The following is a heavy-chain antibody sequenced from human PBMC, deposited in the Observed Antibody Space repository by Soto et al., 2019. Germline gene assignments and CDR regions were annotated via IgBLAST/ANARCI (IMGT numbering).Heavy chain of an antibody. CDR3: ARGFYYDSSGYADAFDI. V-gene: IGHV1-2*02. Sequence: ASGKVSCKASGYTFTGYYMHWVRQAPGQGLEWMGWINPNSGGTNYAQKFQGGVTMTRDTSISTAYMELSRLRSDDTAVYYCARGFYYDSSGYADAFDIWGQGTMVTVSS. J-gene: IGHJ3*02. CDR1: GYTFTGYY. CDR2: INPNSGGT. D-gene: IGHD3-22*01.